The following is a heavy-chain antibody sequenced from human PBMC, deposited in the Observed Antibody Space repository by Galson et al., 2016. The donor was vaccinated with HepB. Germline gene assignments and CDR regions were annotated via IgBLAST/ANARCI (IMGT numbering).Heavy chain of an antibody. J-gene: IGHJ5*01. CDR3: ARDFASSPGGIVVVASARNWFDS. Sequence: SVKVSCKASGNTFSNYFIHWVRQAPGQGLEWVGFINPGGGTTFYAQKFQGRVIMTRDTSASTVYMELTSLRSEDTAVYYCARDFASSPGGIVVVASARNWFDSWGQGTVVTFSS. CDR2: INPGGGTT. V-gene: IGHV1-46*01. CDR1: GNTFSNYF. D-gene: IGHD2-15*01.